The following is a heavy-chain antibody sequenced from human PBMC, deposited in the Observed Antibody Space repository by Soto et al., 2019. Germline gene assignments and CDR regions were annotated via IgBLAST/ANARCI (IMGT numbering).Heavy chain of an antibody. Sequence: EVQLVESGGGLVQSGGSLRLSCAASGFNFSAFEMNWVRQAPGKGLEWVSYISTSGSAVDYADSVKGRFTVSRDNAKNSLYLKMSSLRAEDTAVYYCARFIPPHPWSQGSLVTVSS. V-gene: IGHV3-48*03. CDR3: ARFIPPHP. J-gene: IGHJ5*02. CDR1: GFNFSAFE. CDR2: ISTSGSAV.